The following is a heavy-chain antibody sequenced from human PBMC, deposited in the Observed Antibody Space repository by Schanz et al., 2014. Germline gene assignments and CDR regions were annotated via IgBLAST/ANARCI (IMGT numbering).Heavy chain of an antibody. V-gene: IGHV3-33*01. Sequence: QVQLVESGGGVVQFGRSLRLSCVASGFTFSSYGMHWVRQAPGKGLEWVAVIWYDENNKYYADSVKGRFTMSRDNSKNTLYLQMNSLRAEDTAVYYCARANYRRKINFDYWGLGTLVTVSS. J-gene: IGHJ4*02. CDR1: GFTFSSYG. CDR2: IWYDENNK. CDR3: ARANYRRKINFDY. D-gene: IGHD3-10*01.